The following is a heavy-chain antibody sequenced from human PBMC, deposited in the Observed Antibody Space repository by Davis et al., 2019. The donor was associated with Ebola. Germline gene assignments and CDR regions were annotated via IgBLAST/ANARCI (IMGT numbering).Heavy chain of an antibody. CDR2: INHSGST. J-gene: IGHJ4*02. V-gene: IGHV4-34*01. CDR1: GGSFSAYY. CDR3: ARGRNKGFFFDY. Sequence: AGSLSLSCAVYGGSFSAYYWSWIRQPPGKGLEWIGEINHSGSTNYNPSLKSRVTISVDTSKNQFSLRLSSVTAADTAVYYCARGRNKGFFFDYWGQGTLVTVSP. D-gene: IGHD1/OR15-1a*01.